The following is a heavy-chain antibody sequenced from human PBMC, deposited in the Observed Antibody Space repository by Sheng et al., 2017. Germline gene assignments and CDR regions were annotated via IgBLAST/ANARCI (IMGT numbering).Heavy chain of an antibody. D-gene: IGHD1-26*01. J-gene: IGHJ4*02. Sequence: QVQLQESGPGLVKPSQTLSLTCTVSGGSISSGSYYWSWIRQPAGKGLEWIGRIYTSGSTNYNPSLKSRVTISVDTSKNQFSLKLSSVTAADTAVYYCATAYSGSYFNFDYWGQGNPGHRLL. V-gene: IGHV4-61*02. CDR3: ATAYSGSYFNFDY. CDR2: IYTSGST. CDR1: GGSISSGSYY.